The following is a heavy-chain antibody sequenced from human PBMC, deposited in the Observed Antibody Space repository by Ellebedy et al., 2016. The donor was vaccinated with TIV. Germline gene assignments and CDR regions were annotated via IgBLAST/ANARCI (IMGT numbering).Heavy chain of an antibody. Sequence: SETLSLTCIVSIGSISNRNNYWGWIRQPPGKGLEWIGYIYYSGSTNYNPSLKSRVTISVDTSKNQFSLKLSSVTAADTAVYYCARQWELPDAFDIWGQGTMVTVSS. CDR1: IGSISNRNNY. V-gene: IGHV4-61*05. J-gene: IGHJ3*02. CDR2: IYYSGST. CDR3: ARQWELPDAFDI. D-gene: IGHD1-26*01.